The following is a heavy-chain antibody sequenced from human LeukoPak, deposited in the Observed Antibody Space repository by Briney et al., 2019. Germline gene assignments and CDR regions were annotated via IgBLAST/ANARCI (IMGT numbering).Heavy chain of an antibody. V-gene: IGHV4-39*07. J-gene: IGHJ3*02. D-gene: IGHD6-13*01. CDR2: IYYSGRT. Sequence: SETLSLTCTVSGGSISGSDYYWGWIRQPPGKGLEWIGSIYYSGRTFYNPSLKSRVTISVDTSSNQFSLKLNSVTAADTAVYYCARHSAHSSTNDAFDMWGQGTLVIVSS. CDR1: GGSISGSDYY. CDR3: ARHSAHSSTNDAFDM.